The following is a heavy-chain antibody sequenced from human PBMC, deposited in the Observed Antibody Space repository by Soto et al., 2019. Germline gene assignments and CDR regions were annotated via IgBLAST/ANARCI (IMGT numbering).Heavy chain of an antibody. Sequence: ASVKVSCKASGYTFTSYAMNWVRQAPGQGLEWMGWISPYNDDTKSAQKFQGRVTMTTDTSTTTVYMELRSPRSDDTAVYYCAREYCSGGGCYGVDYWGQGTLVTVSS. J-gene: IGHJ4*02. V-gene: IGHV1-18*01. CDR3: AREYCSGGGCYGVDY. CDR2: ISPYNDDT. D-gene: IGHD2-15*01. CDR1: GYTFTSYA.